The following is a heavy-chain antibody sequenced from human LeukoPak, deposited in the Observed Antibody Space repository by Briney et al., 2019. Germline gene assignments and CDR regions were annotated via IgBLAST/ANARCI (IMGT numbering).Heavy chain of an antibody. D-gene: IGHD5-24*01. CDR1: GGSVSSGSYY. Sequence: PSETLSLTCTVSGGSVSSGSYYWSWIRQPPGKGLEWIGYIYYSGSTNYNPSLKSRVTISVDTSKNQFSLKLSSVTAADTAVYYCARGIGDGYNYYFDYWGQGTLVTVSS. CDR3: ARGIGDGYNYYFDY. CDR2: IYYSGST. V-gene: IGHV4-61*01. J-gene: IGHJ4*02.